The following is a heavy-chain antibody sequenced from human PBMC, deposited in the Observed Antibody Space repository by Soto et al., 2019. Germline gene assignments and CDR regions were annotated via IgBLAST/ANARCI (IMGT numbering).Heavy chain of an antibody. Sequence: PGGSLRLSCAASGFTFSSYGMHWVRQAPGKGLEWVAVIWYDGSNKYYADSMKGRFTISRDNSKNTLYLQMNSLRAEDTAVYYCARAAGRYYYYYGMDVWGQGTTVTVSS. CDR3: ARAAGRYYYYYGMDV. CDR1: GFTFSSYG. V-gene: IGHV3-33*01. D-gene: IGHD6-13*01. CDR2: IWYDGSNK. J-gene: IGHJ6*02.